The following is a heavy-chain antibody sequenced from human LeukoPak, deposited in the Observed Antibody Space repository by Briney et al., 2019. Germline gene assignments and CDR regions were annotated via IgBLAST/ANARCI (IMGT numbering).Heavy chain of an antibody. CDR1: GFTFSSYA. J-gene: IGHJ4*02. V-gene: IGHV3-23*01. CDR2: ISGSGTGT. Sequence: PGGSLRLSCAVSGFTFSSYAMSWVRQAPGKGLEWVSDISGSGTGTYYADSVKGRFTISRDNSKNTLYLQMNSLRAEDTAVYYCAKDGDGSGSYYLDYWGQGTLVTVSS. D-gene: IGHD3-10*01. CDR3: AKDGDGSGSYYLDY.